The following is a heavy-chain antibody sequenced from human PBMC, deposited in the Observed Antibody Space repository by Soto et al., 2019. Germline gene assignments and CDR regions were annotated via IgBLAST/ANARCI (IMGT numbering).Heavy chain of an antibody. CDR2: INHSGST. J-gene: IGHJ6*02. D-gene: IGHD3-10*01. V-gene: IGHV4-34*08. Sequence: SEALCLRWGGSGGTLRRYYRSWFRHPPGKGLEWIGEINHSGSTNYNPSLKSRVTISVDTSKNQFSLKLSSVTAEDTAVYYCAFGEESRYYSYGMDVWGQGTTVTLSS. CDR1: GGTLRRYY. CDR3: AFGEESRYYSYGMDV.